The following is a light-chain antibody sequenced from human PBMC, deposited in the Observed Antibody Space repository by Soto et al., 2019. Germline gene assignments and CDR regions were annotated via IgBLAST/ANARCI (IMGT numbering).Light chain of an antibody. V-gene: IGKV3-15*01. CDR1: QSVSSN. CDR3: QQYNNWPPLT. J-gene: IGKJ4*01. CDR2: GAS. Sequence: EIVMTQSPATLSVSPGERATLSCRASQSVSSNLAWYQQKPGQAPRLLIYGASTRATGIPARFSGSGSGTEFPPTISILQSEDFAVYYCQQYNNWPPLTFGGGTKVEIK.